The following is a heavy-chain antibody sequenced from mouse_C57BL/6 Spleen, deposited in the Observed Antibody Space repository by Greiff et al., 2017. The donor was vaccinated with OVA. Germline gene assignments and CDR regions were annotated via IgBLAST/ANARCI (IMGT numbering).Heavy chain of an antibody. Sequence: QVQLKQSGPELVKPGASVKISCKASGYAFSSSWMNWVKQRPGKGLEWIGRIYPGDGDTNYNGKFKGKATLTADKSSSTAYMQLSSLTSEDSAVYFCARRFYYYGSSYGWYFDVWGTGTTVTVSS. D-gene: IGHD1-1*01. CDR3: ARRFYYYGSSYGWYFDV. CDR2: IYPGDGDT. J-gene: IGHJ1*03. V-gene: IGHV1-82*01. CDR1: GYAFSSSW.